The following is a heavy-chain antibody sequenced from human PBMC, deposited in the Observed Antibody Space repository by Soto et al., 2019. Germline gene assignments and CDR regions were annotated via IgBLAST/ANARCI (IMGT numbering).Heavy chain of an antibody. CDR2: IMPIFGTA. Sequence: VQLVQSGAEVKKPGSSVKFSCKASGGTFISYAISWVRQAPGPGLEWMGGIMPIFGTANYAQNFQGRVTVSANESTSTAYMELSSLRTEDTAVDYCARSLASYGMDVWGQGTTVTVSS. V-gene: IGHV1-69*01. D-gene: IGHD3-10*01. J-gene: IGHJ6*02. CDR1: GGTFISYA. CDR3: ARSLASYGMDV.